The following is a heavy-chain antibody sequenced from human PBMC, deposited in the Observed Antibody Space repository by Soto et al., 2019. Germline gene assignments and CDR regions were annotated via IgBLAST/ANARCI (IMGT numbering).Heavy chain of an antibody. CDR2: INHSGST. CDR1: GGSFSGYY. J-gene: IGHJ4*02. CDR3: ARNRREDYYDSSGYYPHFDY. V-gene: IGHV4-34*01. D-gene: IGHD3-22*01. Sequence: SETLSLTCAVYGGSFSGYYWSWIRQPPGKGLEWIGEINHSGSTNYNPSLKSRVTISVDTSKNQFSLKLSSVTAADTAVYYGARNRREDYYDSSGYYPHFDYWGQGTLVTVSS.